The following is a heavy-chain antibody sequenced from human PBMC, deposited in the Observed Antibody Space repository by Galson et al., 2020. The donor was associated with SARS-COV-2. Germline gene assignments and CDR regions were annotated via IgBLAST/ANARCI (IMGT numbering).Heavy chain of an antibody. J-gene: IGHJ6*02. D-gene: IGHD6-19*01. CDR3: ATSIAVAGTPDHYYYYYGMDV. CDR2: FYPEDGET. V-gene: IGHV1-24*01. Sequence: ASVKVSCKVSGYTLTELSMHWVRQAPGKGLEWMGGFYPEDGETIYAQKFQGRVTMTEDTSTDTAYMELSSLRSEDTAVYYCATSIAVAGTPDHYYYYYGMDVWGQGTTVTVSS. CDR1: GYTLTELS.